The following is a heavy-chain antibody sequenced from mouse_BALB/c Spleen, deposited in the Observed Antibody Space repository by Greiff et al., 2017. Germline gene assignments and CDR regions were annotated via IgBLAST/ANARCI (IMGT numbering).Heavy chain of an antibody. J-gene: IGHJ4*01. V-gene: IGHV4-1*02. CDR2: INPDSSTI. CDR1: GFDFSRYW. D-gene: IGHD2-1*01. Sequence: DVKLVESGGGLVQPGGSLKLSCAASGFDFSRYWMSWVRQAPGKGLEWIGEINPDSSTINYTPSLKDKFIISRDNAKNTLYLQMSKVRSEDTALYYCAREKGNLYAMDYWGQGTSVTVAS. CDR3: AREKGNLYAMDY.